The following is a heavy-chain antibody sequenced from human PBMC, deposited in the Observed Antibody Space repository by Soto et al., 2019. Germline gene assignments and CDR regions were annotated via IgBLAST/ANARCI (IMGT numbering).Heavy chain of an antibody. J-gene: IGHJ3*01. CDR3: GRDLLADGSYAYGY. CDR1: GYTFTRHY. CDR2: INSSGGHT. Sequence: QMQLVQSGAEVQKPGASVKVSCKASGYTFTRHYIHWVRQAPGQGLEWMGIINSSGGHTYYAQKFQGRVGLVSDTPTRTVYMEVSRPKSQDQDVYFCGRDLLADGSYAYGYWGQWTMVTVSS. V-gene: IGHV1-46*01. D-gene: IGHD5-18*01.